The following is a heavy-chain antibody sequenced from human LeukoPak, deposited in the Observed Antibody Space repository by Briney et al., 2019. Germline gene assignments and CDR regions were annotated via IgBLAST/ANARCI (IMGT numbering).Heavy chain of an antibody. Sequence: GGSLRLSCAASGFTFSSYEMNWVRQAPGKGLEWVSYISSSGSTIYYADSVKGRFTISRDNSKNTLYLQMSSLRPDDTAVYFCVRGTGYWGQGTLVTVSS. J-gene: IGHJ4*02. CDR3: VRGTGY. CDR2: ISSSGSTI. CDR1: GFTFSSYE. V-gene: IGHV3-48*03.